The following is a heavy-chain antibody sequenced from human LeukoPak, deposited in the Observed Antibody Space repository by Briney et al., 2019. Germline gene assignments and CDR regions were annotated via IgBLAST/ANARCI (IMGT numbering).Heavy chain of an antibody. Sequence: PSETLSLTCSVSGYAISSGYFWGWIRQSAGKGLEWIGRIYITGSTTYNPSLKSRVTMSLDTSKNQFSLKLSSVTAADTAVYYCAKLGTKLWFGWDDAFDIWGQGTMVTVSS. D-gene: IGHD3-10*01. CDR2: IYITGST. CDR1: GYAISSGYF. J-gene: IGHJ3*02. V-gene: IGHV4-4*07. CDR3: AKLGTKLWFGWDDAFDI.